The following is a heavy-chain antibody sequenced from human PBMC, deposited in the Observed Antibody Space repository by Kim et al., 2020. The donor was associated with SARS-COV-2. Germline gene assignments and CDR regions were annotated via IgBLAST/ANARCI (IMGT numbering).Heavy chain of an antibody. Sequence: VKSRLTISRDNAKSSLYLQMNSLRAEDTAEYYCARVSVSGEGGWFDPWGQGTLVTVSS. V-gene: IGHV3-11*04. D-gene: IGHD1-26*01. CDR3: ARVSVSGEGGWFDP. J-gene: IGHJ5*02.